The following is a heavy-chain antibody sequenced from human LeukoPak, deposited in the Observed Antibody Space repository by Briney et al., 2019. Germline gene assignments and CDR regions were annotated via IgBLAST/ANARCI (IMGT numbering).Heavy chain of an antibody. CDR1: GGSISSYY. CDR3: ARGSRWLQFY. J-gene: IGHJ4*02. Sequence: PSETLSLTCTVSGGSISSYYWSWIRQPPGKGLEWIGYIYYSGSTNYNPSLKSRVTISVDTSKNQFSLNLSSVTAADTAVYYCARGSRWLQFYWGQGTLVTVSS. V-gene: IGHV4-59*08. CDR2: IYYSGST. D-gene: IGHD5-24*01.